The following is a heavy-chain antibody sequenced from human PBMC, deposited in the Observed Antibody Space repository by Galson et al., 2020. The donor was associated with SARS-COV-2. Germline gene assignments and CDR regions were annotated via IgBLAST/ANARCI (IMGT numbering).Heavy chain of an antibody. Sequence: SETLSLTCTVSGGSISSGGYYWSWIRQHPGKGLEWIGYIYYSGSTYYNPSLKSRVTISVDTSKNQFSLKLSSVTAADTAVYYCAREGVGAYDYGWGSYRKGIYYFDYWGQGTLVTVSS. CDR3: AREGVGAYDYGWGSYRKGIYYFDY. V-gene: IGHV4-31*03. CDR1: GGSISSGGYY. D-gene: IGHD3-16*02. J-gene: IGHJ4*02. CDR2: IYYSGST.